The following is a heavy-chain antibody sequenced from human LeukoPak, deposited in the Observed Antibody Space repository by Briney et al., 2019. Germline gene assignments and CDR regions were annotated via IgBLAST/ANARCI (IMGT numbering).Heavy chain of an antibody. CDR1: GGSISSSSYY. V-gene: IGHV4-39*07. J-gene: IGHJ5*02. CDR3: ARDFAGPRNWFDP. D-gene: IGHD6-13*01. CDR2: IYYSGST. Sequence: SETLSLTCTVSGGSISSSSYYWGWIRQPPGKGLEWIGSIYYSGSTNYNPSLKSRVTISVDTSKNQFSLKLSSVTAADTAVYYCARDFAGPRNWFDPWGQGTLVTVSS.